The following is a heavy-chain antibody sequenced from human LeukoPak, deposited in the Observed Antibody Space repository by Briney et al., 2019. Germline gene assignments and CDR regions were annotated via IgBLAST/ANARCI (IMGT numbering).Heavy chain of an antibody. CDR1: GGSFNGYY. J-gene: IGHJ6*03. Sequence: PSETLSLTCAVYGGSFNGYYWSWIRQPPGKGLEWIGEINHSGSTNYNPSLKSRVTISVDTSKNQFSLKLSSVTAAATAAYYCARVKVWFGAYSTSYAVMNFGGKGPRVPAS. D-gene: IGHD3-10*01. V-gene: IGHV4-34*01. CDR3: ARVKVWFGAYSTSYAVMNF. CDR2: INHSGST.